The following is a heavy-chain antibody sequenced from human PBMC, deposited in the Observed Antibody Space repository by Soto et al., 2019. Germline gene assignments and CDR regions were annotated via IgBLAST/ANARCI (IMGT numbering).Heavy chain of an antibody. CDR2: IIPIFGTA. D-gene: IGHD3-3*01. CDR1: GYTFTSYA. Sequence: QVQLVQSGAEVKKPGASVKVSCKASGYTFTSYAISWVRQAPGQGLEWMGGIIPIFGTANYAQKFQGRVTITADESTSTAYMELSSLRSEDTAVYYCAREVYYDFWSGYSNYYYYGMDVWGQGTTVTVSS. J-gene: IGHJ6*02. V-gene: IGHV1-69*13. CDR3: AREVYYDFWSGYSNYYYYGMDV.